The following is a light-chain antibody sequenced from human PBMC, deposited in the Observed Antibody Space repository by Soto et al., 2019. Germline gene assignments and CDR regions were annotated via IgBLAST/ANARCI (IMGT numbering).Light chain of an antibody. CDR1: QRVSSHS. CDR3: HHYPRSSWT. J-gene: IGKJ1*01. Sequence: EVVLTQSPGTLSLSPGARATLSCRASQRVSSHSLAWYQQKPGQAPRTLIYGASSRATGIPDRFSGSGSGTDFNLTIRRLEPEDFAVYYCHHYPRSSWTFGQGTKVEVK. V-gene: IGKV3-20*01. CDR2: GAS.